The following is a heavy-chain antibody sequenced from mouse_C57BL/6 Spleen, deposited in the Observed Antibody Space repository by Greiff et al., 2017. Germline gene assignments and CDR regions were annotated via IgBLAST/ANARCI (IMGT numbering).Heavy chain of an antibody. J-gene: IGHJ2*01. CDR2: IYPGDGDT. CDR1: GYAFSSSW. CDR3: ARLNDYDYFDY. Sequence: VMLVESGPELVKPGASVKISCKASGYAFSSSWMNWVKQRPGKGLEWIGRIYPGDGDTNYNGKFKGKATLTADKSSSTAYMQLSSLTSEDSAVYFCARLNDYDYFDYWGQGTTLTVSA. V-gene: IGHV1-82*01. D-gene: IGHD2-4*01.